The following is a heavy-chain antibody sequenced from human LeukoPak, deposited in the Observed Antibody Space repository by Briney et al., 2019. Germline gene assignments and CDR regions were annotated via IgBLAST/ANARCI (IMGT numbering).Heavy chain of an antibody. D-gene: IGHD3-3*01. J-gene: IGHJ5*02. CDR3: ARDPRYYDFWPFDP. Sequence: SVTVSCKASGGTFSSYAISWVRQAPGQGLEWMGGIIPIFGTANYAQKYQGRVTITADESTSTAYMELSSLRSEDTAVYYCARDPRYYDFWPFDPWGQGTLVTVSS. V-gene: IGHV1-69*13. CDR1: GGTFSSYA. CDR2: IIPIFGTA.